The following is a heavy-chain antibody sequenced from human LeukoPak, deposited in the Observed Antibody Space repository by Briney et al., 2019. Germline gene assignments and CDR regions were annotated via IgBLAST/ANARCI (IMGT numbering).Heavy chain of an antibody. CDR1: GYSISSGYY. CDR3: AKSNGYGLIDI. D-gene: IGHD3-22*01. V-gene: IGHV4-38-2*02. Sequence: SETLSLTCTVSGYSISSGYYWGWVRQPPGKALEWIGNIFYSGSTYYSPSLKSRVTISLDTSRNQFSLKLNSVTAADTAVYYCAKSNGYGLIDIWGQGTMVTVSS. CDR2: IFYSGST. J-gene: IGHJ3*02.